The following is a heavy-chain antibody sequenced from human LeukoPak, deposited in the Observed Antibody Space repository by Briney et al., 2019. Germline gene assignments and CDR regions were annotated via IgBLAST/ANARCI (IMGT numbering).Heavy chain of an antibody. D-gene: IGHD4-17*01. CDR3: AKDLNDYGDAHPLNYYYYGMDV. V-gene: IGHV3-9*01. CDR1: GFTFSNYA. CDR2: ISWNSGSI. Sequence: GGSLRLSCVASGFTFSNYAMSWVRQAPGKGLEWVSGISWNSGSIGYADSVKGRFTISRDNAKNSLYLQMNSLRAEDTALYYCAKDLNDYGDAHPLNYYYYGMDVWGQGTTVTVSS. J-gene: IGHJ6*02.